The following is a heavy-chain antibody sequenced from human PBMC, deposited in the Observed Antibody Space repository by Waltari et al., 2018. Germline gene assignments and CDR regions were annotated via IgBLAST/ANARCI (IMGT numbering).Heavy chain of an antibody. D-gene: IGHD1-26*01. Sequence: QVQLQESGPGLVKPSQTLSLTCTVSGDSINSGDYYYNWIRQPPGKGLEWLGYIYYTGTTAYNPSLKSRLSISVDTSKNQFSLKLTSVTATDTAVYYCDVTPRTGTYCEYWGQGILVAVSS. V-gene: IGHV4-30-4*08. CDR3: DVTPRTGTYCEY. J-gene: IGHJ4*02. CDR2: IYYTGTT. CDR1: GDSINSGDYY.